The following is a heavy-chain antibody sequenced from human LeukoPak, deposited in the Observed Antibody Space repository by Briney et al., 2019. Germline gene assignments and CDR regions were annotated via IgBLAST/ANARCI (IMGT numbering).Heavy chain of an antibody. Sequence: PSETLSLTCTVSGGSISSYYWSWIRQPAGKGLEWIGRIYTSGSTNYNPSLKSRVTISVDTSKNQFSLKLSSVTAADTAVYYCAREGGAGYDFWSGPSPVDVWGKGTTVTVSS. CDR3: AREGGAGYDFWSGPSPVDV. CDR1: GGSISSYY. J-gene: IGHJ6*04. V-gene: IGHV4-4*07. CDR2: IYTSGST. D-gene: IGHD3-3*01.